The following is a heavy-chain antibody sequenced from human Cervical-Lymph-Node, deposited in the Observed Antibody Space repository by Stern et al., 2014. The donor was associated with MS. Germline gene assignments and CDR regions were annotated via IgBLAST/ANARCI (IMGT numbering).Heavy chain of an antibody. V-gene: IGHV3-21*01. Sequence: EVQLVESEGGLVKPGGSLRLSCAASGFTFSSYSMNWVRQAPGKGLEGVSSISTSSSYIYYADSVKGRFTISRDNAKNSLYLQMNSLRVEDTAVYYCATYSSSSSYYWGQGTLVTVSS. CDR1: GFTFSSYS. J-gene: IGHJ4*02. D-gene: IGHD6-6*01. CDR2: ISTSSSYI. CDR3: ATYSSSSSYY.